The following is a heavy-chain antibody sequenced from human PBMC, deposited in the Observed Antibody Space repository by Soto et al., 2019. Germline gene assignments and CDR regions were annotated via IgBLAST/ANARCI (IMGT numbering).Heavy chain of an antibody. Sequence: QVHLVESGGGVVQPGGSLRLSCAGSGFTFSDYGMHWVRQAPGKGLEWVAVLRYDGSGEYDTDSVRGRFTISRVNSKNTLYLQMNNLRDEDTGVYYCARDSVRFLEHFSKDYFDYWGQGTRVTVSS. D-gene: IGHD3-3*01. CDR1: GFTFSDYG. CDR3: ARDSVRFLEHFSKDYFDY. J-gene: IGHJ4*02. V-gene: IGHV3-33*08. CDR2: LRYDGSGE.